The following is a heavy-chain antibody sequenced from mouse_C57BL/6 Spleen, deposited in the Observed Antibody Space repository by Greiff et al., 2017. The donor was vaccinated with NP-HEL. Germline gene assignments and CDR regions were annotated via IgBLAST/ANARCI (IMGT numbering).Heavy chain of an antibody. CDR1: GYTFTSYW. CDR3: ARWDYDAY. Sequence: QVQLQQPGAELVMPGASVKLSCKASGYTFTSYWMHWVKQRPGQGLEWIGEIDPSDSYTNYNQKFKGKSTLTVDKASSTAYMQLSSLTSEDSAVYYCARWDYDAYWGQGTLVTVSA. J-gene: IGHJ3*01. CDR2: IDPSDSYT. D-gene: IGHD2-4*01. V-gene: IGHV1-69*01.